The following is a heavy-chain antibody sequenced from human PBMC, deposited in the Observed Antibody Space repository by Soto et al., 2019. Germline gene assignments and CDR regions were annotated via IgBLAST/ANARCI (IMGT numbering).Heavy chain of an antibody. J-gene: IGHJ5*02. Sequence: PSETLSLTCTVSGGSIFSGGYYWSWIRQHPGKGLEWIGYIYYSGSTYYNPSLKSRVTISVDMSKNQFSLNLTSVTAADTAVYYRAREITTAANWFDPWGQGILVTVSS. D-gene: IGHD4-17*01. CDR3: AREITTAANWFDP. CDR1: GGSIFSGGYY. V-gene: IGHV4-31*03. CDR2: IYYSGST.